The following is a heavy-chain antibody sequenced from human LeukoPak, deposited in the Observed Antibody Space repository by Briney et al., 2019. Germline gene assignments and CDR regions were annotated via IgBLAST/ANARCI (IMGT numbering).Heavy chain of an antibody. D-gene: IGHD6-6*01. J-gene: IGHJ6*02. Sequence: GGSLRLSCAASGFTFSDYYMSWIRQAPGKGLEWVSYISSSGSTIYYADSVKGRFTISRDNAKNSLYLQMNSLRAEDTAVYYCARGLVLLPYYYYGMDVWGQGTTVTVSS. CDR3: ARGLVLLPYYYYGMDV. CDR1: GFTFSDYY. V-gene: IGHV3-11*01. CDR2: ISSSGSTI.